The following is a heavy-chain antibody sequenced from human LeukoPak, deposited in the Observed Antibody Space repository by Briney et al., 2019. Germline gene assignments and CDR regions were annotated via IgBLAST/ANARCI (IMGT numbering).Heavy chain of an antibody. V-gene: IGHV4-59*01. D-gene: IGHD3-22*01. Sequence: SETLSLTCTVSGGSISSYYWSWIRQPPGKGLEWIGYIYYSGSTNYNPSLKSRVTISVDTSKNQFSLKLSSVTAADTAAYYCARVGLGDSSGYYYVTTNDAFDIWGQGTMVTVSS. J-gene: IGHJ3*02. CDR1: GGSISSYY. CDR3: ARVGLGDSSGYYYVTTNDAFDI. CDR2: IYYSGST.